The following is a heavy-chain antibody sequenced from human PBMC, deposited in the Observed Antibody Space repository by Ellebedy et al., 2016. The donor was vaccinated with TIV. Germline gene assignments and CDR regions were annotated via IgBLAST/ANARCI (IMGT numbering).Heavy chain of an antibody. CDR3: ARGRIASGGTPDYFDY. Sequence: GGSLRLSCEASGFFFSAYGMHWVRQAPGKGLVWVSRLNTIGSSTSYADSVKGRFTISRDNARHTLFLQMNSLRAEDTAVYYCARGRIASGGTPDYFDYWGPGTLVTVSS. D-gene: IGHD6-13*01. V-gene: IGHV3-74*01. CDR2: LNTIGSST. J-gene: IGHJ4*02. CDR1: GFFFSAYG.